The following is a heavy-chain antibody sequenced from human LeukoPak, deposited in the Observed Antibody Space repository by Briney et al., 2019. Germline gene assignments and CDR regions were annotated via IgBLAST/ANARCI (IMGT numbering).Heavy chain of an antibody. Sequence: GGSLRLSCAASGLTFSSYGMHWVRQAPGKGLEWVAIISYDRSNKYYADSVKGRFTISRDNSKNTLYLQMNSLRVDDTAVYYCAKQYGSGWYFFDYWGQGTLVTVSS. CDR2: ISYDRSNK. CDR3: AKQYGSGWYFFDY. V-gene: IGHV3-30*18. CDR1: GLTFSSYG. J-gene: IGHJ4*02. D-gene: IGHD6-19*01.